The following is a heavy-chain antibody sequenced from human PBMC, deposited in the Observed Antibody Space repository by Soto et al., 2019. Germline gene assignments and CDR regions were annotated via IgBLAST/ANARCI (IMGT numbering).Heavy chain of an antibody. V-gene: IGHV1-69*13. Sequence: SVKVSCKASGGTFSSYAISWVRQAPGQGLEWMGGIIPIFGTANYAQKFQGRVTITADESTSTAYMELSSLRSEDTAVYYCAREAYYDSSGYYYEYNWFDPWGQGTLVTVSS. CDR3: AREAYYDSSGYYYEYNWFDP. CDR1: GGTFSSYA. J-gene: IGHJ5*02. CDR2: IIPIFGTA. D-gene: IGHD3-22*01.